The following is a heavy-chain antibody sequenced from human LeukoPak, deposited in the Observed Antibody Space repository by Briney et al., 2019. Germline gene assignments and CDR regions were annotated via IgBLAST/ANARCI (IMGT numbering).Heavy chain of an antibody. D-gene: IGHD1-1*01. V-gene: IGHV4-59*01. CDR2: IYYSGSI. CDR1: GGSISSYY. CDR3: ARGNWNDVVGYYFDY. J-gene: IGHJ4*02. Sequence: SETLSLTCTVSGGSISSYYWSWIRQPPGKGLEWIGYIYYSGSINYNPSLKSRVTMSIDTSKNQCSLKLTSVTAADTAVYYCARGNWNDVVGYYFDYWGQGTLVTVSS.